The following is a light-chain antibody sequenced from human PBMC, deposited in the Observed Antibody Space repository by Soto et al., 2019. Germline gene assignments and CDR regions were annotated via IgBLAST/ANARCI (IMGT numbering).Light chain of an antibody. CDR3: QQYNNWPPTT. Sequence: EIVMTQSPATLSVSPGARAPLSCRASQSVSSNLAWYPQKPGQAPRLLIYGASTRATGIPARFSGSGSGTEFTLTISSLQSEDFAVYYCQQYNNWPPTTFGQGTRLEI. V-gene: IGKV3-15*01. J-gene: IGKJ5*01. CDR1: QSVSSN. CDR2: GAS.